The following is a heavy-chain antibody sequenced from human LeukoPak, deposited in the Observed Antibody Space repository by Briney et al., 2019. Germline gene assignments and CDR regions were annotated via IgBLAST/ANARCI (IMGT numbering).Heavy chain of an antibody. J-gene: IGHJ4*02. V-gene: IGHV3-23*01. CDR1: GFTFSSYA. Sequence: GGSLRLSCAASGFTFSSYAMSWVRQAPGKGLEWVSAVSGSGGSTYYADSVKGRFTISRDNSKNTLYLQMNSLRAEDTAVYYCAEDAGNIVTYYSDYWGQGTLVTVSS. D-gene: IGHD5-12*01. CDR2: VSGSGGST. CDR3: AEDAGNIVTYYSDY.